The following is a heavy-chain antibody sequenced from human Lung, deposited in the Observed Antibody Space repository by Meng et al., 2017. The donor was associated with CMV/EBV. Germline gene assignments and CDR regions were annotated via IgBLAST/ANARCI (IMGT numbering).Heavy chain of an antibody. V-gene: IGHV3-7*01. CDR3: ARDGSFWSGYYAPVAFDI. J-gene: IGHJ3*02. CDR2: IKQDGSEK. CDR1: GFTFSSYW. D-gene: IGHD3-3*01. Sequence: GGSLRLXXAASGFTFSSYWMSWVRQAPGKGLEWVANIKQDGSEKYYVDSVKGRFTISRDNAKNSLYLQMNSLRAEDTAVYYCARDGSFWSGYYAPVAFDIWGQGTMVXVSS.